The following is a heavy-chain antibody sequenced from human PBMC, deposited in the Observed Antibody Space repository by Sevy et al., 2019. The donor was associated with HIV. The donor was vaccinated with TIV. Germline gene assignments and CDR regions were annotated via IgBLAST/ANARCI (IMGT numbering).Heavy chain of an antibody. J-gene: IGHJ4*02. V-gene: IGHV5-51*01. Sequence: GESLKISCKGSGYSFTSYWIGWVRQMPGKGLEWMGIIYPGDSDTRYSPSFKGQVTISADKSISTAYLQWSSLKASDTAMYYCARHAHYYGSGSYYLGGVDYWGQGTLVTVSS. CDR2: IYPGDSDT. CDR3: ARHAHYYGSGSYYLGGVDY. CDR1: GYSFTSYW. D-gene: IGHD3-10*01.